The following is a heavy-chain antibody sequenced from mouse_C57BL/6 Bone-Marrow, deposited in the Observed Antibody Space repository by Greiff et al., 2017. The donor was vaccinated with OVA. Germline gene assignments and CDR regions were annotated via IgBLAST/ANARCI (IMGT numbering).Heavy chain of an antibody. Sequence: VKVVESGAELVRPGASVTLSCKASGYTFTDYEMHWVKQTPVHGLEWIGAIDPETGGTAYNQKFKGKAILTADKSSSTAYMELRSLTSEDSAVYYCTRVYYYGSSYGFDVWGTGTTVTVSS. CDR1: GYTFTDYE. CDR2: IDPETGGT. D-gene: IGHD1-1*01. V-gene: IGHV1-15*01. J-gene: IGHJ1*03. CDR3: TRVYYYGSSYGFDV.